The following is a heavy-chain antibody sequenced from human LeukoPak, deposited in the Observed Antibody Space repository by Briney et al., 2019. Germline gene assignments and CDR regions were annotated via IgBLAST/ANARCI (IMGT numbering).Heavy chain of an antibody. CDR1: GGSISSSSYY. V-gene: IGHV4-39*07. D-gene: IGHD6-13*01. CDR3: ARPRVSWMDAFDI. J-gene: IGHJ3*02. Sequence: SETLSLTCTVSGGSISSSSYYWGWIRQPPGKGLEWIGSIYYSGSTYYNPSLKSRVTISVDTSKNQFSLKLSSVTAADTAVYYCARPRVSWMDAFDIWGQGTMVTVSS. CDR2: IYYSGST.